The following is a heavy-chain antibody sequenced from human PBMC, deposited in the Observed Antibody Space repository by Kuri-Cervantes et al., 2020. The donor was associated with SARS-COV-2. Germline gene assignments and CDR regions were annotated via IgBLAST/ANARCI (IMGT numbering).Heavy chain of an antibody. J-gene: IGHJ4*02. Sequence: GSLRLSCSVSGGSISSYYWSWIRQPPGKGLEWIGYIYYSGSTNYNPSLMSRLTISVDTSKNQFSLNLSSVTAADTAVYYCARLASGEFSNFDYWGQGTLVTVSS. D-gene: IGHD3-16*02. CDR1: GGSISSYY. V-gene: IGHV4-59*01. CDR3: ARLASGEFSNFDY. CDR2: IYYSGST.